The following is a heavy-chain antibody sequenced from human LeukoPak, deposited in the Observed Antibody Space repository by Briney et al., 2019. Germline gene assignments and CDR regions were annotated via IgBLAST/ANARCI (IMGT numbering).Heavy chain of an antibody. D-gene: IGHD1-7*01. CDR3: ARDALTGTTRFDP. Sequence: SETLSLTCTVSGGPLSAYYWSWIRQPPGKGLEWIGFINYSGSTNYNPSLKSRVTISVDTSKNQFSLKLNSVTAADTAVYYCARDALTGTTRFDPWGQGTLVTVSS. J-gene: IGHJ5*02. CDR2: INYSGST. CDR1: GGPLSAYY. V-gene: IGHV4-59*01.